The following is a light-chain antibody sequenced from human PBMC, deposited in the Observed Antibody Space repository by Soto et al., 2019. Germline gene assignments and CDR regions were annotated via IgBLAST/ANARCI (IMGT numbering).Light chain of an antibody. V-gene: IGKV3-20*01. Sequence: EIVMTQFPATLSVSPGERATLSCRAGLGVTTNFAWYQQKSGQSPRLLIYGASSRATGTPDRFSGSGSGTDFTLTISRLEPEDFAVYYCQHYGSSWTFGQGTKV. CDR2: GAS. CDR1: LGVTTN. J-gene: IGKJ1*01. CDR3: QHYGSSWT.